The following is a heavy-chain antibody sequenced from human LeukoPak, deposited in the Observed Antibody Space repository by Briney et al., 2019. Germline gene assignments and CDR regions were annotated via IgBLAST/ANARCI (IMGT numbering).Heavy chain of an antibody. Sequence: GRPLRLSCAASGFTFDDYAMHWVRQAPGKGLEWVSGISWNSGSIAYADSVKGRFTISRDNAKNSLYLQMNSLRAEDTALYYCARKRSGYSSGWYAYYFDYWGQGTLVTVSS. D-gene: IGHD6-19*01. CDR3: ARKRSGYSSGWYAYYFDY. CDR2: ISWNSGSI. J-gene: IGHJ4*02. V-gene: IGHV3-9*01. CDR1: GFTFDDYA.